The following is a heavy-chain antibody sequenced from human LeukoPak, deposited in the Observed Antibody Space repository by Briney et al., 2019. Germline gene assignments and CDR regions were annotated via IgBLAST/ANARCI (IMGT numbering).Heavy chain of an antibody. CDR3: ATVGSEYCSSTSCYRVDY. CDR2: FDPEDGET. Sequence: ASVKVSCKASGFTFTSYDINWVRQAPGKGLEWMGGFDPEDGETIYAQKFQGRVTMTEDTSTDTAYMELSSLRSEDTAVYYCATVGSEYCSSTSCYRVDYWGQGTLVTVSS. D-gene: IGHD2-2*02. J-gene: IGHJ4*02. CDR1: GFTFTSYD. V-gene: IGHV1-24*01.